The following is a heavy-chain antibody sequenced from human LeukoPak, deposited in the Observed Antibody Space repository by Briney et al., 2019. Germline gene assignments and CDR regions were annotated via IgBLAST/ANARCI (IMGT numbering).Heavy chain of an antibody. D-gene: IGHD2-21*01. J-gene: IGHJ4*02. V-gene: IGHV1-46*01. CDR1: GYTFTDYY. CDR3: ARGLARFLDY. CDR2: INPSGGST. Sequence: GASVKVSCKASGYTFTDYYMYWVRQAPGQGLEWMGIINPSGGSTSYAQKFQGRVTMARDTSTSTVYMELSSLRSEDTAVYYCARGLARFLDYWGQGTLVTVSS.